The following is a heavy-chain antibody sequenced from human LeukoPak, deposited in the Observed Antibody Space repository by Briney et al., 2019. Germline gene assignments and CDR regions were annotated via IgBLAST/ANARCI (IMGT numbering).Heavy chain of an antibody. V-gene: IGHV3-30*04. CDR2: ISYDGSNK. J-gene: IGHJ6*04. Sequence: PGGSLRLSCAASGFTFSSYAMHWVRQAPGKGLEGVAVISYDGSNKYYADSVKGRFTISRDNSKNTLYLQMNSLRAEDTAVYYCARESEWFGSSMDVWGKGTTVTVSS. CDR3: ARESEWFGSSMDV. D-gene: IGHD3-10*01. CDR1: GFTFSSYA.